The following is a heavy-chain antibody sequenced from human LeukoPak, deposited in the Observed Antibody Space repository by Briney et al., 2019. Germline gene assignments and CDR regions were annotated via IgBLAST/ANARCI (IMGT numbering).Heavy chain of an antibody. CDR2: ISRDGGST. CDR1: GFTFDDYA. D-gene: IGHD5-12*01. V-gene: IGHV3-43*02. Sequence: GGSLRLCCAASGFTFDDYAMHWVRQAPGKGLEWVSLISRDGGSTYYADSVKGRFTISRDNSKKSLYLQMNSLRTEDTALYYCAKETSAYAGSCWGQGTLVTVSS. J-gene: IGHJ4*02. CDR3: AKETSAYAGSC.